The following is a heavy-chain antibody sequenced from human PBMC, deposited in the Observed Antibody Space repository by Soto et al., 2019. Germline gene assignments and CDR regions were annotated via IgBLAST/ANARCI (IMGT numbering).Heavy chain of an antibody. CDR3: AREGYYSGSESYSPPRYYGMDV. CDR1: GYIFHNCG. V-gene: IGHV1-18*01. Sequence: QVQLVQSGAEVKKPGASVKVSCKTSGYIFHNCGISWVRQAPGQGLEWMGWISDYNGNTKYAQKFQGRVTMATDTSTRTAYMELRSLRSDDTAVYYCAREGYYSGSESYSPPRYYGMDVWGQGTTVTVSS. CDR2: ISDYNGNT. D-gene: IGHD3-10*01. J-gene: IGHJ6*02.